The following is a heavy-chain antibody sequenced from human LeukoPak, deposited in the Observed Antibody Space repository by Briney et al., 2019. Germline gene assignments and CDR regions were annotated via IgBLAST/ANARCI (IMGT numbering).Heavy chain of an antibody. V-gene: IGHV1-2*02. Sequence: ASVKVSCKASGYTLIDYYMHWLRQAPGQGLEWMGWINPKSGDTKYAEKFQGRVTMTRDTSISTAYMDLSRLRSDDTAVYYCARAGLWDYSDTSGYHNGAFDIWGQGTMVTVSS. CDR2: INPKSGDT. D-gene: IGHD3-22*01. J-gene: IGHJ3*02. CDR1: GYTLIDYY. CDR3: ARAGLWDYSDTSGYHNGAFDI.